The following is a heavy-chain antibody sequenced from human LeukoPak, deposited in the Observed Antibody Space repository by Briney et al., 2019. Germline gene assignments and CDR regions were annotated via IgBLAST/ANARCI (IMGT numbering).Heavy chain of an antibody. Sequence: GGSLRLSCAASGFIFSSYSMNWVRQAPGKGLEWVSFISTSSSYIYYADSVKGRFTISRDKAKNSLYLQMNSLRAEDTAVYYCARASSSWYYFDYWGQGTLVTVSS. J-gene: IGHJ4*02. V-gene: IGHV3-21*01. CDR2: ISTSSSYI. D-gene: IGHD6-13*01. CDR3: ARASSSWYYFDY. CDR1: GFIFSSYS.